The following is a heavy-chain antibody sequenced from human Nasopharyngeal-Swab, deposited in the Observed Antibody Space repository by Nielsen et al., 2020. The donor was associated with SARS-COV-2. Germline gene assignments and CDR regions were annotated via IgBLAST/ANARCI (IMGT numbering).Heavy chain of an antibody. CDR3: ARGGRWHRNNWLDP. Sequence: SETLTLTCAVYGGSFSGYYWSWIRQPPGKGLEWIGEINHRGRTNYNPSLKSRVTISVDTSKNQFSLKLSSLTAADTAVYYCARGGRWHRNNWLDPWGQGTLVTVSS. D-gene: IGHD5-24*01. CDR1: GGSFSGYY. V-gene: IGHV4-34*01. CDR2: INHRGRT. J-gene: IGHJ5*02.